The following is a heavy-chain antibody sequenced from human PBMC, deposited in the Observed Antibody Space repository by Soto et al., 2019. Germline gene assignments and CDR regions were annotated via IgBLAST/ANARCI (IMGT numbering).Heavy chain of an antibody. CDR1: GGSISSYY. CDR3: VRRHVSATGIDWFDP. D-gene: IGHD6-13*01. CDR2: IYYSGST. V-gene: IGHV4-59*01. Sequence: SETLSLTCTVSGGSISSYYWSWIRQPPGKGLEWIGYIYYSGSTNYNPSLKSRVTISVDTSKNQFSLKLSSVTAADTAVYYCVRRHVSATGIDWFDPWGQGTLVTVSS. J-gene: IGHJ5*02.